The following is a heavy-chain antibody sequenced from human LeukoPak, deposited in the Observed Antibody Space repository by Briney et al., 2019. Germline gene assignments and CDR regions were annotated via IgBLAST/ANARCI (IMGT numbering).Heavy chain of an antibody. J-gene: IGHJ5*02. CDR2: ISYDGSNK. Sequence: SGWSLRLSCAASGFTFSSYGMHWVRQAPGKGLEWVAVISYDGSNKYYADSVKGRFTISRDNSKNTLYLQMNSLRAEDTAVYYRAPLSGQRSDPWGQGTLVTVSS. CDR3: APLSGQRSDP. D-gene: IGHD1-1*01. CDR1: GFTFSSYG. V-gene: IGHV3-30*03.